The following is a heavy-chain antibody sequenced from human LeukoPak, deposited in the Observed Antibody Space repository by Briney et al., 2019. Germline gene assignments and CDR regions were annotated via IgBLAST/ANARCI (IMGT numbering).Heavy chain of an antibody. J-gene: IGHJ5*02. V-gene: IGHV3-23*01. Sequence: GGSLRLSCAASGFTFSSYAMSWVRQAPGKGLEWVSAISGSGGSTYYADSVKGRFTISRDNSKNTLYLQMNSLRAEDTAVYYCARDTALRYCSSTSCYGKAWFDPWGQGTLVTVSS. CDR3: ARDTALRYCSSTSCYGKAWFDP. CDR2: ISGSGGST. D-gene: IGHD2-2*01. CDR1: GFTFSSYA.